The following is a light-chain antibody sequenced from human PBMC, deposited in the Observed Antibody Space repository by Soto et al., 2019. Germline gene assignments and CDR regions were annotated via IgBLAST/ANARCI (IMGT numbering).Light chain of an antibody. J-gene: IGKJ2*03. V-gene: IGKV1-39*01. CDR3: QQTYSTFNS. CDR2: TAS. Sequence: DIQVTQSPSSLSASVGDRVTITCRASRSIRTYLNWYQQGPGKPPKLLIQTASTLQGGVPSRFSGSGSGTDFTLTISSLQPEDFATYYCQQTYSTFNSFGQGTKLEIK. CDR1: RSIRTY.